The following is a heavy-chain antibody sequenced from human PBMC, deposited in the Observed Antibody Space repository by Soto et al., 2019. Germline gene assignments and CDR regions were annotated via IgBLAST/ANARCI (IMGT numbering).Heavy chain of an antibody. V-gene: IGHV3-15*01. J-gene: IGHJ4*02. CDR1: GFTFSDAW. CDR3: ASATGKSDFDY. Sequence: GGSLRLSCAASGFTFSDAWMSWVRQAPGKGLEWVGRIKSKTEAATRDFAAPVKGRFAISRDDSKNTVFPQMNSLNIEDSGVYYCASATGKSDFDYWGLGILVTVSS. D-gene: IGHD3-3*01. CDR2: IKSKTEAATR.